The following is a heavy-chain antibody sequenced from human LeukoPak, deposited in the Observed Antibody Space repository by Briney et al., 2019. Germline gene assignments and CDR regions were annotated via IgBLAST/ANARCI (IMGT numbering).Heavy chain of an antibody. Sequence: GASVKVSCKASGYTFTSYYMHWVRQAPGQGLEWMGIINPSGGSTSYAQKFQGRVTMTRDTSTSTVYMELSSLRSEDTAVYYCAREGRKSRGVDIVRKKETGYYYYMDVWGKGTTVTVSS. CDR3: AREGRKSRGVDIVRKKETGYYYYMDV. CDR1: GYTFTSYY. V-gene: IGHV1-46*01. CDR2: INPSGGST. J-gene: IGHJ6*03. D-gene: IGHD2-15*01.